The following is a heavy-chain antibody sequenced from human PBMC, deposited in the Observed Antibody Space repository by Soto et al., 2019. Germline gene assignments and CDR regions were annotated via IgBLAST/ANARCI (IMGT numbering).Heavy chain of an antibody. D-gene: IGHD2-15*01. V-gene: IGHV4-4*02. Sequence: PSETLSLTCAVSGGSINSNWCSWVRQPPWEGLEWIGEIFHSGTVRYNPSLKSRATMSVDKSKNQLSLKVTSVTAADTAVYYCATYMTPYTFDYWGLGTLVTVSS. CDR3: ATYMTPYTFDY. J-gene: IGHJ4*02. CDR2: IFHSGTV. CDR1: GGSINSNW.